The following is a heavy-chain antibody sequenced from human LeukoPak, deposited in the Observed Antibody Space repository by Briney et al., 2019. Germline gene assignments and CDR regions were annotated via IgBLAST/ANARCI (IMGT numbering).Heavy chain of an antibody. CDR3: ARMDYYGSGTYHSRFDP. CDR1: GDSISTGGYF. D-gene: IGHD3-10*01. J-gene: IGHJ5*02. Sequence: SETLSLTCTVSGDSISTGGYFWSWIRQPAGKGLEWIGRIYAGGKTNYNPSLRSRVTISVDTSRNQFSLKLNSVTAADTAVYYCARMDYYGSGTYHSRFDPWGQGTLVTVSS. V-gene: IGHV4-61*02. CDR2: IYAGGKT.